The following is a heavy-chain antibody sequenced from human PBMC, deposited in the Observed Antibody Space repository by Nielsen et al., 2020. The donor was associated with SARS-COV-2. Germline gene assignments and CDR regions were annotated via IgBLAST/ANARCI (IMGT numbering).Heavy chain of an antibody. V-gene: IGHV5-10-1*01. J-gene: IGHJ4*02. CDR2: IDPSDSYT. D-gene: IGHD6-19*01. Sequence: KVSCKGSGYSFTSYWISWVRQMPGKGLEWMGRIDPSDSYTNYSPSFQGHVTISADKSISTAYLQWSSLKASDTAMYYCARFAMAGTFYFDYWGQGTLVTVSS. CDR3: ARFAMAGTFYFDY. CDR1: GYSFTSYW.